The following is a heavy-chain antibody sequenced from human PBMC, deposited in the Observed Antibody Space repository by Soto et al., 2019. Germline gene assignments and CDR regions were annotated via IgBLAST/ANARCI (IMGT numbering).Heavy chain of an antibody. CDR3: ARGGASSKWFAP. CDR2: IGYSGAT. CDR1: GGSITRGGSF. J-gene: IGHJ5*02. V-gene: IGHV4-31*03. Sequence: SETLSLTCTVSGGSITRGGSFWIWIRQHPGKGPEWIAFIGYSGATSYNPSLASRVTISADTYKSQFSLNLRSVTAADTAVYYCARGGASSKWFAPWGQGTLVTVS. D-gene: IGHD2-15*01.